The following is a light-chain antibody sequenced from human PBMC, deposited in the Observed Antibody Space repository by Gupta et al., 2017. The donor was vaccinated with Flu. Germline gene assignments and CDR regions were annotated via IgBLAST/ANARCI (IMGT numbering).Light chain of an antibody. CDR1: RPITTW. Sequence: DVPMTQSPSTLSASVGDRVTITCRASRPITTWLDWYQQKPGEAPKVLISKASTLENGVPSRFSGSGSGTEFILTISSLQPDDFATYYCQQYSSSWTFGQGTKVEIK. J-gene: IGKJ1*01. CDR3: QQYSSSWT. CDR2: KAS. V-gene: IGKV1-5*03.